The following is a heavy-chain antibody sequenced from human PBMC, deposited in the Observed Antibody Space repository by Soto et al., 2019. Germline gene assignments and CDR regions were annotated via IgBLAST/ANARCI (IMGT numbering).Heavy chain of an antibody. CDR2: ISSNSAYI. J-gene: IGHJ5*02. CDR3: TRDASRDSSARGWFDP. CDR1: GFTFRSFT. V-gene: IGHV3-21*02. D-gene: IGHD6-13*01. Sequence: VQLVESGGGLVKPGGSLRLSCAASGFTFRSFTMNWVRQAPGKGLEWVSTISSNSAYIYYTDALRGRFTISRDNAKNSLHLQMNSLRAEDTAVYYCTRDASRDSSARGWFDPWGRGTLVSVSS.